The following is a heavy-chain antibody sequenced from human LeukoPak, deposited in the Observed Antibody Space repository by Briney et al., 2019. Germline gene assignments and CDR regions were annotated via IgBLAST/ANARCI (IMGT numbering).Heavy chain of an antibody. Sequence: GGSLRLSCAASGFTFSSYAMSWVRQAPGKGLEWVSYISSSGSTIYYADSVKGRFTISRDNAKNSLYLQMNSLRAEDTAVYYCTTPAGFYYYMDVWGKGTTVTVSS. J-gene: IGHJ6*03. V-gene: IGHV3-48*04. CDR1: GFTFSSYA. CDR3: TTPAGFYYYMDV. D-gene: IGHD1-14*01. CDR2: ISSSGSTI.